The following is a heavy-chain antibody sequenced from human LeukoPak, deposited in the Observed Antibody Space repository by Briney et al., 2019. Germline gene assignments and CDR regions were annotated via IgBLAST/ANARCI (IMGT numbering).Heavy chain of an antibody. CDR3: ARDMTGPVDY. CDR1: GFTFRSYW. D-gene: IGHD3-9*01. J-gene: IGHJ4*02. Sequence: GGSLRLSCEASGFTFRSYWMHWVRQAPGKGLVWVSRIETDGGHTSYADSVKGRFPISRNNAKNTVYLQMNSLRAEDTAVYYCARDMTGPVDYWGQGTLVTVSS. V-gene: IGHV3-74*01. CDR2: IETDGGHT.